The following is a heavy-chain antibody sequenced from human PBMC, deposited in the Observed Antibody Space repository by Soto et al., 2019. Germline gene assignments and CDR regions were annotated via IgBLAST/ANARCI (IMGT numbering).Heavy chain of an antibody. CDR3: ARDDHYYDSSGYYLVNAFDY. Sequence: ASVKVSFKASRYTFTSYYMHWVRQAPGQGLEWMGIINPSGGSTSYAQKFQGRVTMTRDTSTSTVYMELSSLRSEDTAVYYCARDDHYYDSSGYYLVNAFDYWGQGTLVTVSS. CDR2: INPSGGST. CDR1: RYTFTSYY. J-gene: IGHJ4*02. D-gene: IGHD3-22*01. V-gene: IGHV1-46*01.